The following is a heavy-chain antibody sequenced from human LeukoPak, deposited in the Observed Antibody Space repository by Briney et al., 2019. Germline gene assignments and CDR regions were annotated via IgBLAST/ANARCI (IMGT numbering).Heavy chain of an antibody. CDR1: GFTFNSYT. CDR2: ITSSLSYI. Sequence: GGSLRLSCAASGFTFNSYTMNWVRQAPGKGLEWVSSITSSLSYISYADSVKGRFTISRDNAMNSLSLQMHSLRAEDTAVYYCARDFGGTSDWQPRLYYGMDVWGQGTTVTVSS. J-gene: IGHJ6*02. V-gene: IGHV3-21*01. D-gene: IGHD6-19*01. CDR3: ARDFGGTSDWQPRLYYGMDV.